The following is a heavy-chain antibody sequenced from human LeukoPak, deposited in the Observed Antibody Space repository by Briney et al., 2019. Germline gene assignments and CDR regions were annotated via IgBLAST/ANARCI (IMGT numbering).Heavy chain of an antibody. D-gene: IGHD1-26*01. CDR1: GYTFTSSP. CDR2: INAGDGDT. CDR3: ARVGAATFDY. J-gene: IGHJ4*02. V-gene: IGHV1-3*01. Sequence: ASVKVSCKASGYTFTSSPMHWVRQAPGQRLEWMGWINAGDGDTKYSQKFQGRVTITRDTSATTVYMELSSLRSEDTAVYFCARVGAATFDYWGQGTLVTVS.